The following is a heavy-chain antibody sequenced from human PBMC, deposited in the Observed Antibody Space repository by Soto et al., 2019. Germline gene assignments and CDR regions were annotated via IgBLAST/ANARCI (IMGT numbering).Heavy chain of an antibody. CDR2: IYYSGST. CDR3: ARTPIGYCSGGTCSNWFDP. V-gene: IGHV4-59*08. Sequence: QVQLQESGPGLVRPSETLSLTCTVSGGSISGNYWSWIRQPPGRGLEWIGYIYYSGSTYVSPSLKSRVTMSVDTSENQFFLKLRSVPAADTAVYYCARTPIGYCSGGTCSNWFDPWGQGTLVTVSS. D-gene: IGHD2-15*01. J-gene: IGHJ5*02. CDR1: GGSISGNY.